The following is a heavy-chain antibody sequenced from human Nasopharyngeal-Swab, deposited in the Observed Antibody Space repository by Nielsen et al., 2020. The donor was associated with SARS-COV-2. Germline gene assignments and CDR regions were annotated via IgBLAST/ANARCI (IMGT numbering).Heavy chain of an antibody. CDR3: EREERRVYYYYGMDV. Sequence: VRQMPGKGLEWIGEIYHSGSTNYNPSLKSRVTISVDKSKNQFSLKLSSVTAADTAVYYCEREERRVYYYYGMDVWGQGTTVTDSS. J-gene: IGHJ6*02. CDR2: IYHSGST. V-gene: IGHV4-4*02.